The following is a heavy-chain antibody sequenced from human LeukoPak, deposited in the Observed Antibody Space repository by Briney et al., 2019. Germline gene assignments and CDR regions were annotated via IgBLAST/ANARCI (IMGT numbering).Heavy chain of an antibody. Sequence: GGSLRLSCAASGFTFSSYSMNWVRQAPGEGLEWVSSISSGSTYIYYVDSAKDRFTISRDNAKNSLYLQMNSLRAEDTAVYYCAKFFTGEYVRAFDIWGQGTMVTVSS. CDR1: GFTFSSYS. J-gene: IGHJ3*02. CDR2: ISSGSTYI. CDR3: AKFFTGEYVRAFDI. V-gene: IGHV3-21*01. D-gene: IGHD3-10*02.